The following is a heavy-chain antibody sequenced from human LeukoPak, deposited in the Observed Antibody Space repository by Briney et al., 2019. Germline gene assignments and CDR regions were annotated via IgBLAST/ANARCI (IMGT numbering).Heavy chain of an antibody. Sequence: SETLSLTCAVYGGSFSGYYWGWIRQPPGKGLEWIGNIFYSGSTYYSPSLRSRVTISLDTSRNQFSLKLNSVTAADTAVYYCAKSNGYGLVDIWGQGTMVTVSS. V-gene: IGHV4-34*12. J-gene: IGHJ3*02. CDR1: GGSFSGYY. CDR2: IFYSGST. D-gene: IGHD3-10*01. CDR3: AKSNGYGLVDI.